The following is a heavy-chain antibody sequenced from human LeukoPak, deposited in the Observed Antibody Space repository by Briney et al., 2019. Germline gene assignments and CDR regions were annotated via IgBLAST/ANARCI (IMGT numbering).Heavy chain of an antibody. CDR1: GFTFSSYG. CDR2: ISYDGSNK. CDR3: AKGESYFDY. V-gene: IGHV3-30*18. Sequence: GGSLRLSCAASGFTFSSYGMHWVRQAPGKGLEWVAVISYDGSNKYYADSVKGRSTISRDNSKNTLYLQMNSLRAEDTAVYYCAKGESYFDYWGQGTLVTVSS. J-gene: IGHJ4*02.